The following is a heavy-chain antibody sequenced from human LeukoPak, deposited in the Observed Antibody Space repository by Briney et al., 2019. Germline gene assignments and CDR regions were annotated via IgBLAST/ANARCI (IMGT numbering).Heavy chain of an antibody. CDR2: ISGSGGST. Sequence: GGSLRLSCAASGFTFDDYAMHWVRQAPGKGLEWVSAISGSGGSTYYADSVKGRFTISRDNSKNTLYLQMNSLRAEDTAVYYCAKEFGVVIIAPFDYWGQGTLVTVSS. CDR3: AKEFGVVIIAPFDY. V-gene: IGHV3-23*01. D-gene: IGHD3-3*01. J-gene: IGHJ4*02. CDR1: GFTFDDYA.